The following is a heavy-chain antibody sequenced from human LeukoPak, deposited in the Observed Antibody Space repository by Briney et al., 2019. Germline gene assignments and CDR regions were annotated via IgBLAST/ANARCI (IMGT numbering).Heavy chain of an antibody. Sequence: GGSLRLSCAASGFTFSSYAMSWVRQAPGKGLEWVSGISGSGGSTYYADSVKGRFTISRDNSKNTLYLQMNSLRAEDSAVYYCAKGLGNWGPGDAFDIWGQGTMVTVSS. D-gene: IGHD7-27*01. CDR1: GFTFSSYA. J-gene: IGHJ3*02. CDR3: AKGLGNWGPGDAFDI. V-gene: IGHV3-23*01. CDR2: ISGSGGST.